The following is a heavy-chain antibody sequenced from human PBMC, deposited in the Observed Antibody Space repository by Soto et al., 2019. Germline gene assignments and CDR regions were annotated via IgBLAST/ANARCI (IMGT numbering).Heavy chain of an antibody. CDR2: IYYSGST. V-gene: IGHV4-31*03. Sequence: PSETLSLTCTVSGGSISSGGYYWSWIRQHPGKGQEWIGYIYYSGSTYYNPSLKSRVTISVDTSKNQFSLKLSSVTAADTAVYYCASTLAARPSWSGYYYYYGMDVWGQGTTVTVSS. CDR3: ASTLAARPSWSGYYYYYGMDV. D-gene: IGHD6-6*01. CDR1: GGSISSGGYY. J-gene: IGHJ6*02.